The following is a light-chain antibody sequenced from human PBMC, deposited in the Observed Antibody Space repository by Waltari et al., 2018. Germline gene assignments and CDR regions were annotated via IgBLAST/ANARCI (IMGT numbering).Light chain of an antibody. V-gene: IGKV3-11*01. Sequence: ETVLTQSPATLSLSPGERATLSCRASQSVENYLNWYQQKPGQAPRLLIYGGSNRATGIPARFSGSGSGTDFTLTISSLEPEDFAVYYCHHRSSWPLTFGQGTRLDIK. CDR2: GGS. CDR1: QSVENY. J-gene: IGKJ5*01. CDR3: HHRSSWPLT.